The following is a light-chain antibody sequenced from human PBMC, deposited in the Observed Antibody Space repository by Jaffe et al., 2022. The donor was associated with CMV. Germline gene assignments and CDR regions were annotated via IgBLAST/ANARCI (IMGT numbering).Light chain of an antibody. CDR3: QQYVFSPYS. Sequence: EIVLTQSPGTLSLSPGERATLSCRASQSISRTYLGWYQQKPGQAPRLLIYHTFNRATGIPDRFSGSGSGTDFTLTINRLEPEDFAVYYCQQYVFSPYSFGQGTKLEMK. V-gene: IGKV3-20*01. CDR1: QSISRTY. CDR2: HTF. J-gene: IGKJ2*03.